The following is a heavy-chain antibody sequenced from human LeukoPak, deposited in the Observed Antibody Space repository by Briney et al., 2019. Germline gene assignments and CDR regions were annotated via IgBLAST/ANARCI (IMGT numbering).Heavy chain of an antibody. CDR3: ARDAQGGYSYGYNWFDP. J-gene: IGHJ5*02. CDR2: INPSGGST. D-gene: IGHD5-18*01. CDR1: GYTFTSYY. V-gene: IGHV1-46*01. Sequence: ASVKVSCKASGYTFTSYYMHWVRQAPGQGLEWMGIINPSGGSTSYAQKFQGRVTMTRDMSTSTVYMELSSLRSEDTAVYYCARDAQGGYSYGYNWFDPWGQGTLVTVSS.